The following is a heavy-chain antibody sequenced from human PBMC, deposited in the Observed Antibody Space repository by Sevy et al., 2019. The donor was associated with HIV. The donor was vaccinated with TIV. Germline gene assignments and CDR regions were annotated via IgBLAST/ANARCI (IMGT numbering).Heavy chain of an antibody. CDR1: GDSVSSNSAA. Sequence: QSQTLSLTCAISGDSVSSNSAAWNWIRQSPSRGLEWLGRTYYRSKWYNDYAVSVKSRITINPDTSKNQFSLQLNSVTPEDTAVYYCAREAPPLRFSYYYGMDVWGQGTTVTVSS. V-gene: IGHV6-1*01. J-gene: IGHJ6*02. CDR2: TYYRSKWYN. D-gene: IGHD3-3*01. CDR3: AREAPPLRFSYYYGMDV.